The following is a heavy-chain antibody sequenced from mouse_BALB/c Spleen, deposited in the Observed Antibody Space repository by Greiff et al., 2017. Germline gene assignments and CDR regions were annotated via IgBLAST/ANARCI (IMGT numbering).Heavy chain of an antibody. CDR3: AREENGGWYFDV. Sequence: QVHVKQSGPGLVQPSQSLSITCTVSGFSLTSYGVHWVRQPPGKGLEWLGVIWAGGSTNYNSALMSRLSISKDNSKSQVFLKMNSLQTDDTAMYYCAREENGGWYFDVWGAGTTVTVSS. CDR1: GFSLTSYG. V-gene: IGHV2-9*02. CDR2: IWAGGST. J-gene: IGHJ1*01.